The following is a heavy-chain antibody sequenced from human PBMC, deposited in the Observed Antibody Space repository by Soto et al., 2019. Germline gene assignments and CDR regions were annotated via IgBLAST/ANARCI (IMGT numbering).Heavy chain of an antibody. Sequence: GGSLRLSCAASGFTFSSYGMSWVRQAPGKGLEWVSVVSGSGDSTYYADSVKGRFTISRDNSKNTLYLQMNSLRAEDTAVYYCAKRLGSTGYYFDYWGQGTLVTVSS. CDR3: AKRLGSTGYYFDY. V-gene: IGHV3-23*01. CDR2: VSGSGDST. CDR1: GFTFSSYG. J-gene: IGHJ4*02. D-gene: IGHD6-13*01.